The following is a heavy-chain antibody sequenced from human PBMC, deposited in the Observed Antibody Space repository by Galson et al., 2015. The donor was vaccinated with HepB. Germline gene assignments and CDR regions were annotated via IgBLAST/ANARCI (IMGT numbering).Heavy chain of an antibody. J-gene: IGHJ1*01. V-gene: IGHV3-23*01. Sequence: SLRLSCATSGFTFNVYAMSWVRQAPGKGLEWVSSIGDSNARTYYADSVKGRFTISRGNSKNTLYLQMDSLRAEDTAIYYCARRWDTLVVKHWGQGTRVTVSS. CDR3: ARRWDTLVVKH. D-gene: IGHD2-2*01. CDR2: IGDSNART. CDR1: GFTFNVYA.